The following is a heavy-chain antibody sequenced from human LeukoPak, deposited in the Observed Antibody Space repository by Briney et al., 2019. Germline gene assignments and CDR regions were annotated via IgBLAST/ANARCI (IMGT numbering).Heavy chain of an antibody. J-gene: IGHJ2*01. Sequence: GGSLRLSCAASGFTFNSYAMYWVRQAPGKGLEWVSTISSGGDATYYAASVKGRFTISRDVSKNTLSLQMVSLRAEDTAVYYCARRLVSPHWYFDLWGRGTVVTVSS. V-gene: IGHV3-23*01. CDR3: ARRLVSPHWYFDL. CDR1: GFTFNSYA. CDR2: ISSGGDAT. D-gene: IGHD2-8*01.